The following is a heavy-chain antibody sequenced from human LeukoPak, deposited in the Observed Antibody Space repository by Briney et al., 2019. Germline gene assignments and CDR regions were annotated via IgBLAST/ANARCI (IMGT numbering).Heavy chain of an antibody. Sequence: GESLKISCKGSGYSFSSYWLGWVRQMPGKGLEWMGIIYPGDSDTRYSPSFQGQVTISADKSISTAYLQWSSLKASDTAMYYCARIKKGSESYYNENYYYYYMDVWGKGTTVTVSS. CDR2: IYPGDSDT. V-gene: IGHV5-51*01. D-gene: IGHD3-10*01. J-gene: IGHJ6*03. CDR1: GYSFSSYW. CDR3: ARIKKGSESYYNENYYYYYMDV.